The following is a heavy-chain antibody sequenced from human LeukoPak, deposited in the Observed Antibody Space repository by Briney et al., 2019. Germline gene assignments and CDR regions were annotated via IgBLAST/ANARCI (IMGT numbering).Heavy chain of an antibody. D-gene: IGHD3-16*01. CDR2: FSTTGTYI. CDR1: AFTFSDYT. V-gene: IGHV3-21*01. J-gene: IGHJ5*02. Sequence: PGGSLRLSCAASAFTFSDYTMNWVRQAPGKGLEWVSSFSTTGTYIYYADSVKGRFTISRDNAKNSLYLQMNSLRAEDTAVYYCARLTWGWFDPWGQGTLVTVSS. CDR3: ARLTWGWFDP.